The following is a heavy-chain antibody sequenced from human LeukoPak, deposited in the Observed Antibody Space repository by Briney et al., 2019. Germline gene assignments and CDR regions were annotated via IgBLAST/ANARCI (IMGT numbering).Heavy chain of an antibody. J-gene: IGHJ4*02. CDR3: GTKTRRRQLIAVADYLDY. Sequence: PGGSLRLASAVWSHTFEICSINCPRQAPGKGQEWVSFISSSGSYIYYADSVKGRFTISRDNAKNSLYLQMNSLRAEDTAVYYCGTKTRRRQLIAVADYLDYWGQGTLVTVSS. D-gene: IGHD6-19*01. CDR1: SHTFEICS. CDR2: ISSSGSYI. V-gene: IGHV3-21*01.